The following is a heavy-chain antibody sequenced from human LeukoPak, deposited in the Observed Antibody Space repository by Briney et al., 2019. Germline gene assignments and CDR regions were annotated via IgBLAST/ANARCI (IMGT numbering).Heavy chain of an antibody. Sequence: GGSLRLSCAASGFTFSSYWMSWVRQAPGKGLEWVANIKQDGSEKYYVDSVKGRFTISRDNAKNSLYLQMNSLRAEDTAVYYCARDGLAAATLHWCFDLWGRGTLVTVSS. V-gene: IGHV3-7*01. CDR1: GFTFSSYW. CDR2: IKQDGSEK. D-gene: IGHD2-15*01. J-gene: IGHJ2*01. CDR3: ARDGLAAATLHWCFDL.